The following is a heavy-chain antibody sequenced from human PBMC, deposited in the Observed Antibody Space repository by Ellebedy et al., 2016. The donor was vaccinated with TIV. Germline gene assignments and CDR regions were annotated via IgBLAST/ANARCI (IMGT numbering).Heavy chain of an antibody. J-gene: IGHJ6*02. CDR1: GASIKNYY. Sequence: PSETLSLTCTVSGASIKNYYWSWIRQPPGRGLGWIGYIFYSGDTKYNPSLKSRVTISVDRSKNQFSLSLNSVTAADTATYYCAGVSCGGDCYPTPMDVWGQGTTVTVSS. V-gene: IGHV4-59*12. CDR2: IFYSGDT. CDR3: AGVSCGGDCYPTPMDV. D-gene: IGHD2-21*02.